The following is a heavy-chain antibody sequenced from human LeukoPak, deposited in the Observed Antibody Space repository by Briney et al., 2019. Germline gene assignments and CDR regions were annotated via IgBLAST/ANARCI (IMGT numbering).Heavy chain of an antibody. CDR2: IKQDGSEK. CDR3: ARDPGVDTAMVQSTLYYMDV. Sequence: PGGSLRLSCAASGFTFSSYWMSWVRQAPGKGLEWVANIKQDGSEKYYVDSAKGRFTISRDNAKNSLYLQMNSLRAEDTAVYYCARDPGVDTAMVQSTLYYMDVWGKGTTVTISS. D-gene: IGHD5-18*01. V-gene: IGHV3-7*01. J-gene: IGHJ6*03. CDR1: GFTFSSYW.